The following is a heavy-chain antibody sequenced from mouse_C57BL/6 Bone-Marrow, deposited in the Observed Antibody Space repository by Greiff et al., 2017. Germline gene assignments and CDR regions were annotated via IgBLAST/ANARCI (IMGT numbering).Heavy chain of an antibody. V-gene: IGHV1-64*01. CDR3: ARSEWLLPFAY. J-gene: IGHJ3*01. Sequence: VKLQQPGAELVKPGASVKLSCKASGYTFTSYWMHWVKQRPGQGLEWIGMIHPNSGSTNYNEKFKSKATLTVDKSSSTAYMQLISLTSEDSAVYYCARSEWLLPFAYWGRGTLVTVSA. D-gene: IGHD2-3*01. CDR1: GYTFTSYW. CDR2: IHPNSGST.